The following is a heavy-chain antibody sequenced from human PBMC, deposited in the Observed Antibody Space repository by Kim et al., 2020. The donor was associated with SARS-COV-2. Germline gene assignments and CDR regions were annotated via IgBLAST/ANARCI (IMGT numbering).Heavy chain of an antibody. J-gene: IGHJ4*02. V-gene: IGHV4-59*13. CDR2: IYYTGST. D-gene: IGHD1-7*01. CDR3: ARLTGTTSYYFEY. Sequence: SETLSLTCSVSGGSISPYFWSWIRQPPGKGLEWIAYIYYTGSTNYNPSLKSRVTISVDTSKNQFSLKLTSVTAADTALDYCARLTGTTSYYFEYWGQRTLVTVAA. CDR1: GGSISPYF.